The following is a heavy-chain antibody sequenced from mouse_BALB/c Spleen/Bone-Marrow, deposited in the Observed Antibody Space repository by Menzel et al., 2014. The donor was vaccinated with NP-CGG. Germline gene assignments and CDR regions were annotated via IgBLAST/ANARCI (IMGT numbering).Heavy chain of an antibody. CDR3: ARLDGSYRYAMDY. CDR1: GYTFTDYV. V-gene: IGHV1-77*01. Sequence: ESGPELVKPGASVKMSCKASGYTFTDYVITWVKQRTGQGLEWIGEIYPGSGSTYYNEKFKGKATLTADKSSNTAYMQLGSLTSEDSAVYFCARLDGSYRYAMDYWGQGTSVTVSS. CDR2: IYPGSGST. D-gene: IGHD1-1*02. J-gene: IGHJ4*01.